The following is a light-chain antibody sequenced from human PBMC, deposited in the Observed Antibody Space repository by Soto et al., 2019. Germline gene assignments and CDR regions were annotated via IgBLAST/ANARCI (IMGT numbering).Light chain of an antibody. CDR3: QQYGSSPRT. Sequence: EIVLTQSPGTLSLSPGERATLACRASQSVSSNLAWYQQKPGQAPRLLLYDASSRATGIPDRFSGSGSGTDFTLTISRLEPEDFAVYYCQQYGSSPRTFGQGTKVDIK. CDR2: DAS. CDR1: QSVSSN. V-gene: IGKV3-20*01. J-gene: IGKJ1*01.